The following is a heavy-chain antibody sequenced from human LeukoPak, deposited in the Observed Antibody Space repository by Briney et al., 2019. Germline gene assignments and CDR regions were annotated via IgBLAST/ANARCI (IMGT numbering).Heavy chain of an antibody. Sequence: ASVKVSCKASGYTFTSYGISWVRQAPGQGLEWMGWISAYNGNTNYAQKLQGRVTMTTDTSTSTAYMELRSLRSDDTAVYYCARITGDWIYYYYMDVWGKGTTVTVSS. D-gene: IGHD7-27*01. V-gene: IGHV1-18*01. CDR1: GYTFTSYG. J-gene: IGHJ6*03. CDR2: ISAYNGNT. CDR3: ARITGDWIYYYYMDV.